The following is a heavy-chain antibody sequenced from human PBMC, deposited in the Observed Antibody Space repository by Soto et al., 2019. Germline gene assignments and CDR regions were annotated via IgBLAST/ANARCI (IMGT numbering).Heavy chain of an antibody. D-gene: IGHD6-6*01. Sequence: QVQLVESGGGVVQPGRSLRLSCAASGFTFSSYAMHWVRQAPGKGLEWVAVISYDGSNKYYADSVKGRVTISRDNCKNTLYLQKNSLSAEDTAVYYCARDSSSLYYFDYWGQGTLVTVSS. CDR2: ISYDGSNK. V-gene: IGHV3-30-3*01. J-gene: IGHJ4*02. CDR3: ARDSSSLYYFDY. CDR1: GFTFSSYA.